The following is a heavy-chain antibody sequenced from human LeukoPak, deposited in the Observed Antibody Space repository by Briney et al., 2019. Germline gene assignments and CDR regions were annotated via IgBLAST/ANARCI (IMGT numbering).Heavy chain of an antibody. D-gene: IGHD4-17*01. Sequence: GGSLRLSCAASGFTFSSYGMSWVRQAPGKGLEWVSAISGSGSSSFYADSVKGRFTISRDNSKNTLYLQMNSLRAEDTAVYYCARDRFFMTTVTTSGFDPWGQGTLVTVSS. J-gene: IGHJ5*02. CDR2: ISGSGSSS. V-gene: IGHV3-23*01. CDR3: ARDRFFMTTVTTSGFDP. CDR1: GFTFSSYG.